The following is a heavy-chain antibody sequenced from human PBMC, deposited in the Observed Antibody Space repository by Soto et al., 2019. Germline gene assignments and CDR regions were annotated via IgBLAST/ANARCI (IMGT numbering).Heavy chain of an antibody. CDR2: FDPEGET. D-gene: IGHD1-20*01. V-gene: IGHV1-24*01. CDR1: GYALSDLA. CDR3: ATVTYGMDV. J-gene: IGHJ6*02. Sequence: ASVKVSCKVSGYALSDLAMHWVRQAPGKGLEWMGGFDPEGETIYAQKFQGRVTMTEDTSTDTAYMELSSLRSEDTAVFYCATVTYGMDVWGQGTTVTVSS.